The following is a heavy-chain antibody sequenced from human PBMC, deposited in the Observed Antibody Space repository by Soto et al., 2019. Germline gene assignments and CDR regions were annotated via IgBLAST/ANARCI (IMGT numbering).Heavy chain of an antibody. D-gene: IGHD3-22*01. CDR1: GFTFSSYA. CDR2: ISYDGTNE. Sequence: GGSLRLSCAASGFTFSSYAMHWVRQAPGKGLEWVAVISYDGTNEDYADSVKGRFTIYRDNSKNTLYLQMNSLRADDTAVYYCARSHDSSRYYTTWGQGTLVTVS. V-gene: IGHV3-30-3*01. CDR3: ARSHDSSRYYTT. J-gene: IGHJ4*02.